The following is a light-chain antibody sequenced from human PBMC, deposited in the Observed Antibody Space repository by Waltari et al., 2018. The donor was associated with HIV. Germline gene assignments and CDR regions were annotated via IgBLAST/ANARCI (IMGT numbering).Light chain of an antibody. CDR2: EDS. J-gene: IGLJ2*01. CDR1: ALPNES. Sequence: SSELTQPPSVSVSPGQDAWINCSRDALPNESAHWYQQKSGQAPVLVIYEDSERPSGMPERFSGSSSGTMATLTISGAQVEDEADYYCYSTDSSGYPLFGGGTKLTGL. V-gene: IGLV3-10*01. CDR3: YSTDSSGYPL.